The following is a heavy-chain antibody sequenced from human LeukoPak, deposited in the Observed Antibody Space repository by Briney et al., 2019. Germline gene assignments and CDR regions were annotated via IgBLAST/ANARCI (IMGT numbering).Heavy chain of an antibody. V-gene: IGHV3-30*04. Sequence: PGGSLRLSCAASGFIFSSYAMHWVRQAPGKGLEWVAVISYDGSNKYYADSVKGRFTISRDNSKNTLYLEMNSLRTEDTAVYYCAKGGLQTRNWYFALWGRGTLVTVSS. J-gene: IGHJ2*01. D-gene: IGHD5-18*01. CDR2: ISYDGSNK. CDR1: GFIFSSYA. CDR3: AKGGLQTRNWYFAL.